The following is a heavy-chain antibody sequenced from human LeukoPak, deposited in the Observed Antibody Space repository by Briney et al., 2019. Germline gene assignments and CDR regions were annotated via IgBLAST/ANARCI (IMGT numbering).Heavy chain of an antibody. CDR1: GGTFSSYA. CDR3: AREEGNWFDP. Sequence: SVKVSCKASGGTFSSYAISWVRQAPGQGLEWMGRIIPILGIANYAQKFQGRVTITADKSTSTAYVELSSLRSEDTAVYYCAREEGNWFDPWGQGTLVTVSS. J-gene: IGHJ5*02. CDR2: IIPILGIA. V-gene: IGHV1-69*04.